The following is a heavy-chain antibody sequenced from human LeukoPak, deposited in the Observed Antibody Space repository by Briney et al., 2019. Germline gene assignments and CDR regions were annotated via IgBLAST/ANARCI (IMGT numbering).Heavy chain of an antibody. CDR1: GFTYSSYV. D-gene: IGHD3-16*01. CDR3: ARDWGSTWLGYYFGMDV. J-gene: IGHJ6*02. Sequence: GRSLRLSCAASGFTYSSYVMHGDRQAPGKGLEWVAVIWYDGSNKYYADSVKGRFTISRDNSKNTLYVQMNSLRAEDTAVYCCARDWGSTWLGYYFGMDVWGQGTTVTVSS. V-gene: IGHV3-33*01. CDR2: IWYDGSNK.